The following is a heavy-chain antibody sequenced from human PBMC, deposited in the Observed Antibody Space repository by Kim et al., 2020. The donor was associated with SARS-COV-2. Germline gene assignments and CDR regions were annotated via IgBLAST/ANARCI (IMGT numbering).Heavy chain of an antibody. V-gene: IGHV4-34*01. CDR2: INHSGST. Sequence: SETLSLTCAVYGGSFSGYYWSWIRQPPGKGPEWIGEINHSGSTNYNPSLKSRVTISVDTSNNQFSLKLSSVTAADTAVYYCARADGCSGGNCYSSGYRGEFDYWGQGTLVTVSS. CDR1: GGSFSGYY. CDR3: ARADGCSGGNCYSSGYRGEFDY. J-gene: IGHJ4*02. D-gene: IGHD2-15*01.